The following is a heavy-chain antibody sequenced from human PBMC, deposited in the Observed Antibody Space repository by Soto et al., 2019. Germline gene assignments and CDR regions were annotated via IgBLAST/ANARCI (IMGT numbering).Heavy chain of an antibody. CDR3: ARVSRSGYYPKY. J-gene: IGHJ4*02. CDR1: GFTFSSYG. CDR2: IWYDGNNK. V-gene: IGHV3-33*01. Sequence: GGSLRLSCAASGFTFSSYGMHWVRQAPGKGLEWVAVIWYDGNNKYYADSVKGRFTISRDNSKNTLYLQMNSLRAEDTAIYYCARVSRSGYYPKYWGQGTLVTVSS. D-gene: IGHD3-3*01.